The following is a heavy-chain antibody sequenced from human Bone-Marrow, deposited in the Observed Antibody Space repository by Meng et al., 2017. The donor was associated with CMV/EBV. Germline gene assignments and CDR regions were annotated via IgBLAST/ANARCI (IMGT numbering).Heavy chain of an antibody. J-gene: IGHJ5*02. D-gene: IGHD6-13*01. Sequence: ASVKVFCKASGGTFSSYAISWVRQAPGQGLEWMGWINPNSGGTNYAQKFQGRVTMTRDTSISTAYMELSRLRSDDTAVYYCARGPYSSSDNWFDPWGQGTLVTVSS. CDR3: ARGPYSSSDNWFDP. CDR1: GGTFSSYA. CDR2: INPNSGGT. V-gene: IGHV1-2*02.